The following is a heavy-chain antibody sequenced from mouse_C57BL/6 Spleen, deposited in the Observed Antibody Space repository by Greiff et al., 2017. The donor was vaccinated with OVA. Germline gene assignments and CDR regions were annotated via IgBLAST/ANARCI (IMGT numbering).Heavy chain of an antibody. CDR3: ARNYYYGSSFYWYFDV. J-gene: IGHJ1*03. V-gene: IGHV2-9-1*01. CDR2: IWTGGGT. Sequence: VKLQESGPGLVAPSQSLSITCTVSGFSLTSYAISWVRQPPGKGLEWLGVIWTGGGTNYNSALKSRLSISKDNSKSQVFLKMNSLQTDDTARYYCARNYYYGSSFYWYFDVWGTGTTVTVSS. CDR1: GFSLTSYA. D-gene: IGHD1-1*01.